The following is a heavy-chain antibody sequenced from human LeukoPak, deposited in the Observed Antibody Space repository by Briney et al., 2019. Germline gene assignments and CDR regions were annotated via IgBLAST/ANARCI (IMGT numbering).Heavy chain of an antibody. CDR1: GFTFSTYT. Sequence: PGRSLRLSCAASGFTFSTYTMHWVRQAPGKGLEWVAVISYDGSNKHYADSVKGRFTISRDNSKNTLYLQMNSLRAEDTAVYYCARGGRGWYVPLDYWGQGTLVTVSS. J-gene: IGHJ4*02. CDR2: ISYDGSNK. D-gene: IGHD6-19*01. CDR3: ARGGRGWYVPLDY. V-gene: IGHV3-30*04.